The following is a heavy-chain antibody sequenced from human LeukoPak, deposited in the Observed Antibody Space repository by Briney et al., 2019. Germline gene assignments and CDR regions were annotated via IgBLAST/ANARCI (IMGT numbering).Heavy chain of an antibody. D-gene: IGHD4-23*01. CDR1: GGTFSSYA. J-gene: IGHJ6*02. V-gene: IGHV1-69*13. Sequence: ASVKVSCKASGGTFSSYAINWVRQAPEQGLEWMGGIIPIFGTANYAQRFQGRVTITADESTSTAYMELSSLRSEDTAVYYCARETLGGRGYYYYGMDVWGQGTTVTVSS. CDR3: ARETLGGRGYYYYGMDV. CDR2: IIPIFGTA.